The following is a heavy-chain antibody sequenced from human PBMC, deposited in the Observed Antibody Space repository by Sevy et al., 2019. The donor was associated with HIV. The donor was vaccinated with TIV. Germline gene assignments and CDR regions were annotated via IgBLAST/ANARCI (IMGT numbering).Heavy chain of an antibody. J-gene: IGHJ4*02. CDR1: GFTFSNAW. Sequence: GGSLRLSCAASGFTFSNAWMSWVRQAPGKGLEWVGRIKSKTDGGTTDYAAPVKGRFTISRDDSKNTLYLQMNSLKTGEQANYYCYNDSKKRGLSGLLDYWGQGTLVTVSS. CDR3: YNDSKKRGLSGLLDY. D-gene: IGHD1-1*01. V-gene: IGHV3-15*01. CDR2: IKSKTDGGTT.